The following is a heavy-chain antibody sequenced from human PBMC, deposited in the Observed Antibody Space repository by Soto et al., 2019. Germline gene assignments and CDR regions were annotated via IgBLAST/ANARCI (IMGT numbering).Heavy chain of an antibody. CDR2: FDPEDGET. CDR3: RVLRYFDWLPSYYYYMDV. J-gene: IGHJ6*03. V-gene: IGHV1-24*01. CDR1: GYTLTELS. Sequence: ASVKVSCKVSGYTLTELSMHWVRQAPGKGLEWMGGFDPEDGETIYAQKFQGRVTMTEDTSTDTAYMELSSLRSEDTAVYYCRVLRYFDWLPSYYYYMDVWGKGTTVTV. D-gene: IGHD3-9*01.